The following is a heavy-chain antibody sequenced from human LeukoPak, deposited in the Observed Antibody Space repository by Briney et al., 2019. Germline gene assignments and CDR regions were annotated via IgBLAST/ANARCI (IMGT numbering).Heavy chain of an antibody. V-gene: IGHV4-34*01. D-gene: IGHD2-15*01. CDR2: INHSGGT. CDR3: ARAGKILDRYYYYMDV. J-gene: IGHJ6*03. Sequence: PSGTLSLTCAVYGGSFSGYYWSSIRQPPGRGLEWIGEINHSGGTNYNPSLTSRVTLSVDTSKNQFSLKLSSVTAADTAVYYCARAGKILDRYYYYMDVWGKGTTVTVSS. CDR1: GGSFSGYY.